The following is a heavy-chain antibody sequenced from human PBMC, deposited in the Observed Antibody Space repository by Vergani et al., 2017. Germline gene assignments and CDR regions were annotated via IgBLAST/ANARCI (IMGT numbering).Heavy chain of an antibody. D-gene: IGHD6-13*01. J-gene: IGHJ6*04. V-gene: IGHV4-34*01. CDR3: ARGSAIIAAAITRGDRGEPV. CDR1: GGSFSGYD. CDR2: INHSGST. Sequence: QVQLQQWGAGLLKPSETLSLTCAVYGGSFSGYDWSWIRQPPGKGLEWIGEINHSGSTNYNPSLKSRVTISVDTSKNQFSLKLSSVTAADTAVYYCARGSAIIAAAITRGDRGEPVWGKGTTVTVSS.